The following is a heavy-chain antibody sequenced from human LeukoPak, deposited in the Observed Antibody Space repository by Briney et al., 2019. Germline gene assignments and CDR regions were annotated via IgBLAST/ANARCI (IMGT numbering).Heavy chain of an antibody. J-gene: IGHJ3*02. CDR3: AKLLRELLRSGAFDI. CDR1: GFTFSSYG. CDR2: IRYDGSNK. V-gene: IGHV3-30*02. D-gene: IGHD1-26*01. Sequence: GGSLRLSCAASGFTFSSYGMHWVRQAPGKGLEWVAFIRYDGSNKYYADSVKGRFTISRDNSKNTLYLQMNSLRAEDTAVYYCAKLLRELLRSGAFDIWGQGTMVTVSS.